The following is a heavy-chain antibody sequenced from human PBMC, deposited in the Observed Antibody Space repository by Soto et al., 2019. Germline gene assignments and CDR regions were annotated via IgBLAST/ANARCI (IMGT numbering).Heavy chain of an antibody. CDR2: IYFGGTT. Sequence: HLQESGPGLVKPSETLSLRCPVSGVSVGSDDYFWGWIRQPPGKGLEWIGSIYFGGTTYYNPSLSSRVNVSVDKSRNEFSLKMTSVTAADTAVYYCAAHLDRRGSRWYYFAYWGQGLLVTVSS. CDR1: GVSVGSDDYF. D-gene: IGHD1-20*01. V-gene: IGHV4-39*01. J-gene: IGHJ4*02. CDR3: AAHLDRRGSRWYYFAY.